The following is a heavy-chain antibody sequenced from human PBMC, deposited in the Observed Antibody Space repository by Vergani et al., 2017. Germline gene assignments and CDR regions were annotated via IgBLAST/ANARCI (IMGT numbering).Heavy chain of an antibody. V-gene: IGHV4-34*01. CDR2: INHSGST. D-gene: IGHD1-1*01. Sequence: QVQLQQWGAGLLKPSETLSLTCGVSGGSFNGFYWTWIRQSPGKGLEWIGEINHSGSTNHNPSLKSRVTLSVDTSKKQFSLKLNSVTAADTAVYYCARGALWIRQGFHYWGQGTLVTVSP. CDR3: ARGALWIRQGFHY. CDR1: GGSFNGFY. J-gene: IGHJ4*02.